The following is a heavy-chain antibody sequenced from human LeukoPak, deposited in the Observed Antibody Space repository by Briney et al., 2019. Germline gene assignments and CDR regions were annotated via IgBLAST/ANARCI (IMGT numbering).Heavy chain of an antibody. J-gene: IGHJ4*02. V-gene: IGHV1-18*01. CDR1: GYTFTSYG. D-gene: IGHD3-10*01. CDR3: AREPPYGSGSYYSPNY. CDR2: ISAYNGNT. Sequence: GASVKVSCKASGYTFTSYGISWVRQAPGQGLEWMGWISAYNGNTNYAQKLQGRVTMTTDTSTSTAYMELRSLRSDDTAVYYCAREPPYGSGSYYSPNYWGQGTLVTVSS.